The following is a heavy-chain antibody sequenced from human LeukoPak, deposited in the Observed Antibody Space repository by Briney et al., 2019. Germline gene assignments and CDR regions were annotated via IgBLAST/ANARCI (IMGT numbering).Heavy chain of an antibody. V-gene: IGHV4-39*01. CDR3: ARQNYDFWSGYYTVPYN. CDR1: GGSISSSSYY. J-gene: IGHJ4*02. Sequence: SETLSLTCTVSGGSISSSSYYWGWIRQPPGKGLEWIGSIYYSGSTYYNPSLKSRVTVSVDTSKNQFSLKLSSVTAADTAVYYCARQNYDFWSGYYTVPYNWGQGTLVTVSS. CDR2: IYYSGST. D-gene: IGHD3-3*01.